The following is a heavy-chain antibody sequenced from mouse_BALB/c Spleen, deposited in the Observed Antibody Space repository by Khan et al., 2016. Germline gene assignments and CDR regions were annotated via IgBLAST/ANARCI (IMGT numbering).Heavy chain of an antibody. CDR1: GYSITSDYA. V-gene: IGHV3-2*02. Sequence: EVELVESGPGLVKPSQSLSLTCTVTGYSITSDYAWNWIRQFPGNKLEWMGYISYSGSTSYNPSLKSRISITRDTSKNQFFLQLNSVTTEDTATYYCARGDGYPLFAYWGQGTLVTVSA. CDR3: ARGDGYPLFAY. J-gene: IGHJ3*01. CDR2: ISYSGST. D-gene: IGHD2-3*01.